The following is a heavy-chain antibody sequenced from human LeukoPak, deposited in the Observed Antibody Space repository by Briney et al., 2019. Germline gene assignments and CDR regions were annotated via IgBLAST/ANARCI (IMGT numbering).Heavy chain of an antibody. CDR2: IYYSGST. CDR1: GGSISSSSYD. Sequence: SETLSLTCTVSGGSISSSSYDWGWIRQPPGKGLEWIGSIYYSGSTYYNPPLKSRVTISVDTSKNQFSLKLSSVTAADTAVYYCARKGELYSSSWYVDEYFQHWGQGTLVTVSS. J-gene: IGHJ1*01. V-gene: IGHV4-39*01. CDR3: ARKGELYSSSWYVDEYFQH. D-gene: IGHD6-13*01.